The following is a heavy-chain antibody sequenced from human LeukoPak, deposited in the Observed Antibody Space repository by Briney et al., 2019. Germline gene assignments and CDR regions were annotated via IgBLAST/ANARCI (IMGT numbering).Heavy chain of an antibody. CDR1: GGSFSDYY. J-gene: IGHJ5*02. CDR3: ARGTRGSSWYNWFDP. D-gene: IGHD6-13*01. Sequence: SETLSLTCAVYGGSFSDYYWSWIRQPPGKGLEWIGEINHSGSTNYNPSLKSRVTISVDTSKNQFSLKLSSVTAADTAVYYCARGTRGSSWYNWFDPWGQGTLVTVSS. V-gene: IGHV4-34*01. CDR2: INHSGST.